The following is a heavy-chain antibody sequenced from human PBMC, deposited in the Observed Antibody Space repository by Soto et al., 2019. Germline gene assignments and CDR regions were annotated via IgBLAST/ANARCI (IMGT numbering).Heavy chain of an antibody. CDR3: AKARSWMRERIYYFDY. J-gene: IGHJ4*02. D-gene: IGHD3-10*01. CDR2: ISGSTGAT. CDR1: GFTFSSYA. Sequence: PGGSLRLSCAASGFTFSSYAMSWVRQAPGKGLEWVSVISGSTGATNYADSVKGRFTISRDNSKNTLYLQMNSLRAEDTAVHYCAKARSWMRERIYYFDYWGLGTLVTVSS. V-gene: IGHV3-23*01.